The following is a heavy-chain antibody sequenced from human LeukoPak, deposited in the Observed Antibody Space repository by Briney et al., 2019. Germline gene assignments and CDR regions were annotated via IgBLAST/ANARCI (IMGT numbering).Heavy chain of an antibody. D-gene: IGHD3-3*01. CDR2: IYPSGST. CDR1: GGSISSGNYF. CDR3: ARSPLEYDFWSGRHYYFDY. V-gene: IGHV4-61*02. Sequence: SETLSLTCTVSGGSISSGNYFWSWIRQPAGKGLEWIGRIYPSGSTNYNPSLKSRVTISVDTSKNQFSLKLSSVSAADTAVYYCARSPLEYDFWSGRHYYFDYWGQGTLVTVSS. J-gene: IGHJ4*02.